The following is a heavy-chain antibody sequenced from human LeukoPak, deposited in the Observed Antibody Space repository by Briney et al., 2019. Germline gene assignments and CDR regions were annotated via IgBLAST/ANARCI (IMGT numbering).Heavy chain of an antibody. V-gene: IGHV4-28*01. CDR2: IYHSGSG. CDR3: TRKATTGPTKAAFDV. D-gene: IGHD4-17*01. CDR1: GYSLSNDYY. J-gene: IGHJ3*01. Sequence: SETLSLTCAVSGYSLSNDYYWGWIRQPPGRGLEWIGHIYHSGSGYYNPSLKSRVAMSVDTSKNQFSLKLSSVTAVDTAVYYCTRKATTGPTKAAFDVWGQGTMVTVSS.